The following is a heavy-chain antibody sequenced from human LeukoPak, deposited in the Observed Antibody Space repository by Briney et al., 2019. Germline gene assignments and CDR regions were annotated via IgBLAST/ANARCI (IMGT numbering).Heavy chain of an antibody. Sequence: GGSPRLSCAASGFTFSSYGMHWVRQAPGKGLEWVAFIRYDGSSKYYADSVKGRFTISRDNSKNTLYLQMNSLRAEDTAVYYCAKDNGWPPLGYWGQGTLVTVSS. CDR2: IRYDGSSK. J-gene: IGHJ4*02. CDR3: AKDNGWPPLGY. D-gene: IGHD6-19*01. CDR1: GFTFSSYG. V-gene: IGHV3-30*02.